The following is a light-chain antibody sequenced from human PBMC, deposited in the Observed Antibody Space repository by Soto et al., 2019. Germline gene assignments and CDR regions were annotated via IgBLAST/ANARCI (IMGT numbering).Light chain of an antibody. CDR1: QGISSL. J-gene: IGKJ4*01. V-gene: IGKV1-12*01. Sequence: DIQMTQSPSSVSASVGDRVTITCRASQGISSLLAWYQQKPGKAPNILIHTASSLQSGVPSRFSGSGSGTDFTLTISSLQPEDFATYDWQQANSFPLTFGGGTKVEIK. CDR3: QQANSFPLT. CDR2: TAS.